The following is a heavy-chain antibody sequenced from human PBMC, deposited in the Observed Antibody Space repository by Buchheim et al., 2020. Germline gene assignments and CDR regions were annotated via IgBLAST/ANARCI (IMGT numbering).Heavy chain of an antibody. Sequence: EVQLLESGGGVVQPGGSLRVSCTASGFTFSSYAMNWVRQAPGKGLEWVAGISDSGGSTYYAKSVRGRFSISRDNSGNTVYLQMSRLGVADMGVYYCTKDLLTWEYSNSNLMSLEHWGPGT. V-gene: IGHV3-23*01. CDR1: GFTFSSYA. CDR2: ISDSGGST. J-gene: IGHJ4*02. D-gene: IGHD4-11*01. CDR3: TKDLLTWEYSNSNLMSLEH.